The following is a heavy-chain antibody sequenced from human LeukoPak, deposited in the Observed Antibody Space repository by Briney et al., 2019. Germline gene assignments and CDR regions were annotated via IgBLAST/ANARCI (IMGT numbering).Heavy chain of an antibody. CDR2: IHNSGST. Sequence: SETLSLTCTVSGGSISSSYYYWGWVRQPPGKGLEWIGNIHNSGSTYYNPSLKSRLTIYVDTSKNQFSLKLSSVTAADTAVYYCAREDTAMVSLFDYWGQGTLVTVSS. D-gene: IGHD5-18*01. CDR1: GGSISSSYYY. CDR3: AREDTAMVSLFDY. J-gene: IGHJ4*02. V-gene: IGHV4-39*02.